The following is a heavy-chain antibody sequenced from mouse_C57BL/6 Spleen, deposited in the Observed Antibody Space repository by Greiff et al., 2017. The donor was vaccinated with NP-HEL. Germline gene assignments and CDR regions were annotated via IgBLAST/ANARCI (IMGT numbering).Heavy chain of an antibody. J-gene: IGHJ4*01. CDR1: GYTFTDYY. Sequence: EVQLQQSGPELVKPGASVKISCKASGYTFTDYYMNWVKQSHGKSLEWIGDINPNNGGTSYNQKFKGKATLTVDKSSSTAYMELRSLTSEDSAVYDCATDGNYGAMDYWGQGTLVTVSA. CDR3: ATDGNYGAMDY. D-gene: IGHD2-1*01. V-gene: IGHV1-26*01. CDR2: INPNNGGT.